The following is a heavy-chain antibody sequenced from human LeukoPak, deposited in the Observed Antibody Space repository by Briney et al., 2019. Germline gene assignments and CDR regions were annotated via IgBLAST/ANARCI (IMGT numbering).Heavy chain of an antibody. CDR2: ISGSGRGGST. CDR1: GFSFSSYA. V-gene: IGHV3-23*01. Sequence: GGSLRLSCAASGFSFSSYAMNWVRQAPGKGLEWVSGISGSGRGGSTYYAASVKGRFTIPRENSKDTLYLQMNSLRAEDAAVYYCAKSLAAAGNYWGQGTLVTVSP. J-gene: IGHJ4*02. CDR3: AKSLAAAGNY. D-gene: IGHD6-13*01.